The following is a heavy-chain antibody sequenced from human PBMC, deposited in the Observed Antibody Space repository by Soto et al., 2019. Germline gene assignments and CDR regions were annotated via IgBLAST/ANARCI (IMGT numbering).Heavy chain of an antibody. CDR2: INPNSGTT. V-gene: IGHV1-46*01. Sequence: QVQLVQSGAEVKKPGASVKVSCKASGYSFTTYYIQWVRHAPGHGPEWLGIINPNSGTTRYAQNFQGRVTLTRDTSTSTVYMELTGLRSEDSAVYYCAREWANNTVIGGVTYRYYHGMDFWGQGTTVTVSS. CDR1: GYSFTTYY. CDR3: AREWANNTVIGGVTYRYYHGMDF. J-gene: IGHJ6*02. D-gene: IGHD3-16*01.